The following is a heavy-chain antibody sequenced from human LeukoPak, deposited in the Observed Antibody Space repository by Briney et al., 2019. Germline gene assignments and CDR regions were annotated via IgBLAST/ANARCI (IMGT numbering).Heavy chain of an antibody. CDR2: IFYSGST. J-gene: IGHJ5*02. CDR3: ATGGTVSWFDP. Sequence: SEALSLTCTVSGGSISSYFWSWIRQPPGKGLEWIGNIFYSGSTYYNPSLKSRVTISVDTSKNQFSLKLSSVTAADTAVYYCATGGTVSWFDPWGQGTLVTVSS. D-gene: IGHD4-17*01. V-gene: IGHV4-59*04. CDR1: GGSISSYF.